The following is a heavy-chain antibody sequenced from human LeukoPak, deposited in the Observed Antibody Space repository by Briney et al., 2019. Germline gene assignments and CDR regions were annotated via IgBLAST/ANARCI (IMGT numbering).Heavy chain of an antibody. CDR1: RVILSNAR. V-gene: IGHV3-15*01. Sequence: GGSLRLSCAASRVILSNARMSWVRHAPRKGLEWIGRIKSKTDGGTTDYASPVKGRITILRDDSKNTLYLQIDSLKTDDTAVYFWSTGGSSDGLWYWGQGTLVTVSS. D-gene: IGHD2-21*01. J-gene: IGHJ4*02. CDR2: IKSKTDGGTT. CDR3: STGGSSDGLWY.